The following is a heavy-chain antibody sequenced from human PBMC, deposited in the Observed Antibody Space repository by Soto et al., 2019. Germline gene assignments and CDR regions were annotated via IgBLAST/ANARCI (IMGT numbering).Heavy chain of an antibody. CDR3: ARADTARVPFDY. CDR2: IKQDGSEK. V-gene: IGHV3-7*01. D-gene: IGHD5-18*01. CDR1: RFTFSSYW. Sequence: EVQLVESGGGLVQPGGSLRLSCAANRFTFSSYWLRWVRQAPGKGLEWVANIKQDGSEKYYVDSVKGRFTISRDNAKNSLYLQMNSLRAADTAVYYCARADTARVPFDYWGQGTLVTVSS. J-gene: IGHJ4*02.